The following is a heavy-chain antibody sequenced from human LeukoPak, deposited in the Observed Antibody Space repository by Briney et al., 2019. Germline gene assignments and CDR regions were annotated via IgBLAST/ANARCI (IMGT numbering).Heavy chain of an antibody. Sequence: PSETLSLTCTVSGGSISSYYWSWIRQPAGKGLEWIGRIYTSGSTNNPSLKSRVTMSVDTSKNQFSLKLSSVTAADTAVYYCAGGYIYGTNYYYYYMDVWGKGTTVTISS. V-gene: IGHV4-4*07. CDR1: GGSISSYY. D-gene: IGHD5-18*01. J-gene: IGHJ6*03. CDR3: AGGYIYGTNYYYYYMDV. CDR2: IYTSGST.